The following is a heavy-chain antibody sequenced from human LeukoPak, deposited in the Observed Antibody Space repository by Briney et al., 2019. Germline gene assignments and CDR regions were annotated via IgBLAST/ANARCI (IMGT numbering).Heavy chain of an antibody. J-gene: IGHJ4*02. V-gene: IGHV3-53*04. CDR2: IYSGGST. D-gene: IGHD5-18*01. Sequence: GGSLRLSCVASGFTFSSYTMNWVRQAPGKGLEWVSVIYSGGSTYYADSVKGRFTISRHNSNNTLYLQMNSLRDEDTAVYYCARETKYGGYSYGFLDYWGQGTPVTVSS. CDR3: ARETKYGGYSYGFLDY. CDR1: GFTFSSYT.